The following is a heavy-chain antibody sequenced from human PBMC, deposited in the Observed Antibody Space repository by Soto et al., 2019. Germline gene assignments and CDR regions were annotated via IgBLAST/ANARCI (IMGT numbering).Heavy chain of an antibody. J-gene: IGHJ6*02. CDR2: IYYSGST. V-gene: IGHV4-30-4*01. CDR3: ARVRYCSGGSCYSGYYYYGMDV. Sequence: PSETLSLTCTVSGGSVSSGSYYWSWIRQPPGKGLEWIGYIYYSGSTYYNPSLKSRVTISVDTSKNQFSLKLSSVTAADTAVYYCARVRYCSGGSCYSGYYYYGMDVWGQGTTVTVSS. CDR1: GGSVSSGSYY. D-gene: IGHD2-15*01.